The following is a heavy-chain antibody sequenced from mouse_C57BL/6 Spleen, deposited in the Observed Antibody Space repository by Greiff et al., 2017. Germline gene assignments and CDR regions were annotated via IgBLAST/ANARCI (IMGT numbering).Heavy chain of an antibody. CDR2: INPSTGGT. CDR1: GYSFTGYY. CDR3: ARSTTAMDY. D-gene: IGHD2-12*01. J-gene: IGHJ4*01. Sequence: VHVKQSGPELVKPGASVKISCKASGYSFTGYYMNWVKQSPEKSLEWIGEINPSTGGTTYNQKFKAKATLTVDKSSSTAYMQLKSLTSEDSAVYYCARSTTAMDYWGQGTSVTVSS. V-gene: IGHV1-42*01.